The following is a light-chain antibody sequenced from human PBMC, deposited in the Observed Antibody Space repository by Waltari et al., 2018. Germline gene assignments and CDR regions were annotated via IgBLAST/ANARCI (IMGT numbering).Light chain of an antibody. J-gene: IGLJ2*01. V-gene: IGLV3-1*01. CDR2: QET. CDR1: KLGDKY. CDR3: QAWDSSTVV. Sequence: SYELTQPRSVSVSPGQTASITCSGAKLGDKYACWYQQKPGQSPFRVIFQETKRPSGIPERFSGSNSGNTATLTISGTQAMDEADYYCQAWDSSTVVFGGGTKLTVL.